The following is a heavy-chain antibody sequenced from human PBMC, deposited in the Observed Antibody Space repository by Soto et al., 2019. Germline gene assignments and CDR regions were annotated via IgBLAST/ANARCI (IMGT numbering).Heavy chain of an antibody. V-gene: IGHV3-9*01. D-gene: IGHD2-15*01. CDR1: GFRFDDYA. CDR3: SLYKDAPRTPFTLFDH. Sequence: PGGSLRLSCAASGFRFDDYAMHWVRQAPGKGLEWLSGISWNHVTTGYADSVKGRITISRDNSQNSLFLLLTSLSSEDTAVYYCSLYKDAPRTPFTLFDHLGPGTQVTVSS. CDR2: ISWNHVTT. J-gene: IGHJ4*02.